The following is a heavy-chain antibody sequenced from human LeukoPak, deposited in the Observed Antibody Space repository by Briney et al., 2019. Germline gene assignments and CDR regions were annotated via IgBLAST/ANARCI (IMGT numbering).Heavy chain of an antibody. J-gene: IGHJ3*02. Sequence: GGSLRLSCTASGFTFGDYVMSWVRQAPGKGLEWLGFIRSKAYGGTTKNARSVKGRFTISRDDSRSIAYLQMNSLKTEDTAVYYCTRRYNYDSSGYYYVRDAFDIWGQGTMVTVSS. D-gene: IGHD3-22*01. V-gene: IGHV3-49*04. CDR3: TRRYNYDSSGYYYVRDAFDI. CDR1: GFTFGDYV. CDR2: IRSKAYGGTT.